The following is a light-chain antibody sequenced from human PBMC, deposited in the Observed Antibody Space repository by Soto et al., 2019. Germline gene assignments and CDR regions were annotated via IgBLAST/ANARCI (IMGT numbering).Light chain of an antibody. V-gene: IGKV3-11*01. CDR1: QNINIY. CDR3: QQRYSWPLT. CDR2: DSS. Sequence: EIVLTQSPATLSLSPGGRATLSCRVSQNINIYLVWYQQKLGQAPRLLIYDSSIRATGIPARFSGSGSGTDFTLTISSLEPEDFGVYYCQQRYSWPLTFGGGTKVEIK. J-gene: IGKJ4*01.